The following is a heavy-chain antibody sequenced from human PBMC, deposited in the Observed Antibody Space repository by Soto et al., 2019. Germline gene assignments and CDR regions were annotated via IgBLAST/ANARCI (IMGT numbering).Heavy chain of an antibody. J-gene: IGHJ4*02. Sequence: VPLVESGGGSVQPGGSLRLSCLASGITFSGFWMHWVRQVPGKGLVWVARVDSAGSGTSYADSVKGRFTISRDNAKNTRSLQMDSLRVEDTAVYYCATVFEHWGQGIPVTVSS. CDR3: ATVFEH. CDR1: GITFSGFW. CDR2: VDSAGSGT. V-gene: IGHV3-74*01.